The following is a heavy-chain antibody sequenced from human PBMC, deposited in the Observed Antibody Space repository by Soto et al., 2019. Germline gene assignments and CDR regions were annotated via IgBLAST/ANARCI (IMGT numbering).Heavy chain of an antibody. V-gene: IGHV3-13*01. CDR3: ARQASYWHGGGGWFDP. J-gene: IGHJ5*02. D-gene: IGHD2-8*02. CDR2: IGTLHDT. Sequence: EVQLVESGGGLVQPGGSLRLSCAASGFTFSAYDMHWVRQPTGKGLEWVSAIGTLHDTYYPDSVKGRFTISRENAKNSFFLQMNRLTTGDTAVFYFARQASYWHGGGGWFDPWGQGTLVTVSS. CDR1: GFTFSAYD.